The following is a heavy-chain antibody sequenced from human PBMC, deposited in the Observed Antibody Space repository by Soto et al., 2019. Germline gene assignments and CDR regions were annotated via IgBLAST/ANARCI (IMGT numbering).Heavy chain of an antibody. Sequence: SVKVSCKASGGTSSSYAITWVRQAPGQGLEWMGGIVPVIGTANYAQKFQGRVTITRDTSASTAYMELSSLRSEDTAVYYCARDIVATTTYYYYYGMDVWGQGTTVTVSS. J-gene: IGHJ6*02. CDR2: IVPVIGTA. CDR3: ARDIVATTTYYYYYGMDV. V-gene: IGHV1-69*05. D-gene: IGHD5-12*01. CDR1: GGTSSSYA.